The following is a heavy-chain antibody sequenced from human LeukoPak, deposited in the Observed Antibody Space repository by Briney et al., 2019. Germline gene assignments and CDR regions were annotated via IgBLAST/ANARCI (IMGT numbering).Heavy chain of an antibody. Sequence: SETLSLTCTVSGGSISSYYWSWIRQPPGKGLEWIGYIYYSGSTHYNPSLKSRVTISVDTSKNQFSLKLSSVTAADTAVYYCARNQVDIVATIVSHYMDVWGKGTTVTVSS. CDR3: ARNQVDIVATIVSHYMDV. D-gene: IGHD5-12*01. CDR1: GGSISSYY. CDR2: IYYSGST. V-gene: IGHV4-59*01. J-gene: IGHJ6*03.